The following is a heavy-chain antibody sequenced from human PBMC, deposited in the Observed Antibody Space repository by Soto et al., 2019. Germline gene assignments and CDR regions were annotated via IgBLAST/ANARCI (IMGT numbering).Heavy chain of an antibody. V-gene: IGHV3-9*01. CDR1: GFTFDDYA. CDR2: ISLNSGSI. D-gene: IGHD2-2*01. J-gene: IGHJ6*02. Sequence: PGGSLRLSCAASGFTFDDYAMHWVRQAPGKGLEWVSGISLNSGSIGYADSVKGRFTISRDNAKNSLYLQMNSLRAEDTALYYCAKDSCSSTSCLYYYYGMDVWGQGTTVTVSS. CDR3: AKDSCSSTSCLYYYYGMDV.